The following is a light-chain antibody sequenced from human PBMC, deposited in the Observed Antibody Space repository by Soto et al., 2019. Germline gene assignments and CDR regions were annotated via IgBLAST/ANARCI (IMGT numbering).Light chain of an antibody. J-gene: IGKJ5*01. CDR3: QKFNTAPLT. CDR1: QDIRVY. Sequence: DIQMTQSPSSLSASVGDRVTITCRASQDIRVYLAWYQQKPGKVPKLLIYSASTLQSGVPSRFSGSGSGTDFTLTISSLQPEDVATYYWQKFNTAPLTFGQGKRLEIK. CDR2: SAS. V-gene: IGKV1-27*01.